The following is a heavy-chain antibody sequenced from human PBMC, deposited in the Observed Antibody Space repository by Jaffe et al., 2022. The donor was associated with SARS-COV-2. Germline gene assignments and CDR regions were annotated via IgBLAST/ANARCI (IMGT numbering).Heavy chain of an antibody. CDR2: IYYSGST. J-gene: IGHJ5*02. V-gene: IGHV4-59*01. CDR3: ARDQGYSGYGASHFDP. D-gene: IGHD5-12*01. Sequence: QVQLQESGPGLVKPSETLSLTCTVSGGSISSYYWSWIRQPPGKGLEWIGYIYYSGSTNYNPSLKSRVTISVDTSKNQFSLKLSSVTAADTAVYYCARDQGYSGYGASHFDPWGQGTLVTVSS. CDR1: GGSISSYY.